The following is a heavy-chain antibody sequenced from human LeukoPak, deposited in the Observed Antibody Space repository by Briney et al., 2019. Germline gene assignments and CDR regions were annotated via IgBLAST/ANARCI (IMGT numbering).Heavy chain of an antibody. Sequence: ASVKVSCKASGYTFTSYAMNWVRQAPGQGLEWMGWINTNTGNPTYAQGFTGRFVFSLDTSVSTAYLQISSLKAEDTAVYYCARDLGGNADSSSWSFERSPFDYWGQGTLVTVSS. V-gene: IGHV7-4-1*02. CDR2: INTNTGNP. CDR3: ARDLGGNADSSSWSFERSPFDY. D-gene: IGHD6-13*01. J-gene: IGHJ4*02. CDR1: GYTFTSYA.